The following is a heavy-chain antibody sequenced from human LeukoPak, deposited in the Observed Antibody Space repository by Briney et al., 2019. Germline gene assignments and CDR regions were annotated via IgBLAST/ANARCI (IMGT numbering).Heavy chain of an antibody. Sequence: SETLSLTCTVSGGSISSSTYYWDWIRQPPGKGLEWIVTIYYSGSTYYNPSLKSRVTISVDTSKNQFSLKLSSVTAADTALYYCARDSRGAAAGIRPRWFDPWGQGTLVTVSS. D-gene: IGHD6-13*01. CDR3: ARDSRGAAAGIRPRWFDP. CDR1: GGSISSSTYY. V-gene: IGHV4-39*07. CDR2: IYYSGST. J-gene: IGHJ5*02.